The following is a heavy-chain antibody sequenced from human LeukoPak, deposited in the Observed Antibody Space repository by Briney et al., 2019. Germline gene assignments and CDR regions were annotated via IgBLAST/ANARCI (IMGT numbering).Heavy chain of an antibody. CDR1: GRTFSSYA. D-gene: IGHD3-22*01. CDR3: AREEQNYYDSSGSEAVAFDI. V-gene: IGHV1-69*05. Sequence: SVKVSCKASGRTFSSYAISWVRQAPGQGLEWMGGIIPIFGTANYAQKFQGRVTITTDESTSTAYMELSSLRSEDTAVYYCAREEQNYYDSSGSEAVAFDIWGQGTMVTVSS. CDR2: IIPIFGTA. J-gene: IGHJ3*02.